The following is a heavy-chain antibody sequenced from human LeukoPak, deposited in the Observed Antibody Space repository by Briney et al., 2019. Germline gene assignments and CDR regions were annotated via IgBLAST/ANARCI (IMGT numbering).Heavy chain of an antibody. J-gene: IGHJ4*02. CDR3: ARHMWQWLVRQDYFDY. CDR2: IYYSGST. Sequence: SETLSLTCTVSGGSISSSSYYWGWIPQPPGKGLEWIGSIYYSGSTYYNPSLKSRVTISVDTSKNQFSLKLSSVTAADTAVYYCARHMWQWLVRQDYFDYWGQGTLVTVSS. CDR1: GGSISSSSYY. D-gene: IGHD6-19*01. V-gene: IGHV4-39*01.